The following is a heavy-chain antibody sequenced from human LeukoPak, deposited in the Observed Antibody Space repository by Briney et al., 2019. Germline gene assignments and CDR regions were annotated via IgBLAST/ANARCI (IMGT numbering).Heavy chain of an antibody. CDR2: ISSSSSHI. V-gene: IGHV3-21*01. CDR1: GFTFSSYS. D-gene: IGHD4-17*01. Sequence: PGGSLRLSCAASGFTFSSYSMNWVRQAPGKGLEWVSSISSSSSHIYYADSVKGRFTISRDNAKNSLYLQMNSLRAEDTAVYYCARVTGDGDYYAFDIWGQGTMVTVSS. CDR3: ARVTGDGDYYAFDI. J-gene: IGHJ3*02.